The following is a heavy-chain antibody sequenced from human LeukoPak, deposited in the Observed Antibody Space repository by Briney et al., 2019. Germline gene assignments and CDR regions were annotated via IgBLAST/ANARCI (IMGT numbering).Heavy chain of an antibody. J-gene: IGHJ4*02. CDR2: ISYDGSNK. V-gene: IGHV3-30*04. CDR1: GFTFSSYA. D-gene: IGHD6-13*01. CDR3: ARAAAGTGTYFDY. Sequence: GRSLRLSCAASGFTFSSYAMHWVRQAPGKGLEWVAVISYDGSNKYYADSVKGRFTISRDNSKNTLYLQMNSLRAEDTAVYYCARAAAGTGTYFDYWGQGTLVTVSS.